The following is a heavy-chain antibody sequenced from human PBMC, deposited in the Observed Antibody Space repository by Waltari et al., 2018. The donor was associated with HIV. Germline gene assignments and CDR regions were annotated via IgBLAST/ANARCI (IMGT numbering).Heavy chain of an antibody. CDR3: ARARVRSGYGLYYYYGMDV. V-gene: IGHV4-61*02. D-gene: IGHD5-12*01. Sequence: QVQLQESGPGLVKPSQTLSLTCTVSGGSISSGSSYWSWIRQPAGKGLEWIGCIYTCGNTDYNPALNSRVTRSVDTSKNQFSLKLTSVTAAYTAVYYCARARVRSGYGLYYYYGMDVWGQGTTVTVSS. J-gene: IGHJ6*02. CDR2: IYTCGNT. CDR1: GGSISSGSSY.